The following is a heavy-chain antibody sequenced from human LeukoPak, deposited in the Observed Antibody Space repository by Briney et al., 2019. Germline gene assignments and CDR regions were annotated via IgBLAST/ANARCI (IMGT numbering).Heavy chain of an antibody. V-gene: IGHV4-31*03. CDR3: ATPYCSSISCLDVFNM. J-gene: IGHJ3*02. CDR1: GVSVSDGRYY. CDR2: RYYSGSA. Sequence: SQTLSLTCSVSGVSVSDGRYYWTWIRQHPGKGLEWIGYRYYSGSAKYNPSLKSRLTISVDTSKNQFSLQLSSVTAADTATYYCATPYCSSISCLDVFNMWGQGTRVTVSS. D-gene: IGHD2-2*01.